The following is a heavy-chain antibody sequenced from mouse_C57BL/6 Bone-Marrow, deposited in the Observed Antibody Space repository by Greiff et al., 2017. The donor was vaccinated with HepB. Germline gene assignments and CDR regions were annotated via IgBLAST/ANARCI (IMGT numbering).Heavy chain of an antibody. CDR2: IYPRSGNT. CDR3: ARWGYWVSFAY. V-gene: IGHV1-81*01. J-gene: IGHJ3*01. Sequence: LVESGAELARPGASVKLSCKASGYTFTSYGISWVKQRTGQGLEWIGEIYPRSGNTYYNEKFKGKATLTADKSSSTAYMELRSLTSEDSAVYFCARWGYWVSFAYWGQGTLVTVSA. CDR1: GYTFTSYG. D-gene: IGHD4-1*01.